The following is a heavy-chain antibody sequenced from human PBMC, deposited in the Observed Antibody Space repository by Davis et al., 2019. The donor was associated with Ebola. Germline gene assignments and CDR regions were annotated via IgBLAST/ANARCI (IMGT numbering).Heavy chain of an antibody. J-gene: IGHJ3*02. CDR3: ARQRGYGDYVPADAFDI. D-gene: IGHD4-17*01. Sequence: GESLKISCKDSGNSFATHWIGWVRQMPGKGLEWMGIIYTGDFDTRYSPSFRGQVTISADKSISTAYLQWNSLKASDTAMYYCARQRGYGDYVPADAFDIWGQGTNVTVSS. V-gene: IGHV5-51*01. CDR1: GNSFATHW. CDR2: IYTGDFDT.